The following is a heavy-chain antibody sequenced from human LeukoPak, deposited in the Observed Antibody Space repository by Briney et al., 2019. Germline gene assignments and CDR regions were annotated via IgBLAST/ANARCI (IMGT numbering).Heavy chain of an antibody. CDR2: ISDDGMKK. V-gene: IGHV3-30*03. J-gene: IGHJ4*02. Sequence: QPARSLRLSCGASGFTFRTYGMHWVRQAPGKGLEWVAMISDDGMKKSHADSVKGRFAISRDNSKNTVCLQMISPRSDDTAVYYCARAVAAPHGYWGQGTLVTVSS. D-gene: IGHD6-19*01. CDR3: ARAVAAPHGY. CDR1: GFTFRTYG.